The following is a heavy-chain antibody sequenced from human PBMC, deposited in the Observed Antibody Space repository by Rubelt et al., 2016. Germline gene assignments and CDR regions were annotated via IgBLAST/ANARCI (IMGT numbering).Heavy chain of an antibody. D-gene: IGHD3-22*01. J-gene: IGHJ4*02. CDR2: IYTGGST. CDR1: GFTFSIYS. Sequence: PGGSLRLSCAASGFTFSIYSVNWVRQAPGKGLEWVSVIYTGGSTYYADSVKGRFTISRDNSKNTLYLQMNSLRAEDTAVYYCAKDAGYYPQICFDYWGQGTLVTVSS. V-gene: IGHV3-53*01. CDR3: AKDAGYYPQICFDY.